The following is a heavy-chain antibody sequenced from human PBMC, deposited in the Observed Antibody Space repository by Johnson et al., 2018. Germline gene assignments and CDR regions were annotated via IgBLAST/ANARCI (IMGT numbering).Heavy chain of an antibody. V-gene: IGHV3-21*01. Sequence: VQLQESGGGLVQPGGSLKLSCAASGFTFSSYSMNWVRQAPGKGLEWVSSISSSSSYIYYADSVKGRFTISRDNAKNSLYLQMNSLRDDDTAVYYCARGATIGWIDLCGRGTLVTVSS. CDR1: GFTFSSYS. D-gene: IGHD5-24*01. CDR2: ISSSSSYI. J-gene: IGHJ2*01. CDR3: ARGATIGWIDL.